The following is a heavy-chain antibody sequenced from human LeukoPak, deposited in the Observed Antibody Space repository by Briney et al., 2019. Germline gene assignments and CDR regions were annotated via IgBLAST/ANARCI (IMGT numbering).Heavy chain of an antibody. V-gene: IGHV4-34*01. CDR2: INHSGST. CDR1: GGSFSGYY. Sequence: PETLSLTCAVYGGSFSGYYWSWIRQPPGKGLEWIGEINHSGSTNYNPSLKSRVTISVDTSKNQFSLKLSSVTAADTAVYYCARGFYDILTGRSPRASNWFDPWGQGTLVTVSS. CDR3: ARGFYDILTGRSPRASNWFDP. D-gene: IGHD3-9*01. J-gene: IGHJ5*02.